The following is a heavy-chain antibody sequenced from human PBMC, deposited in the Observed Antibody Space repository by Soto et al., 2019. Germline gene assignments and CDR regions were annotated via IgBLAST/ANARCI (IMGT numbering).Heavy chain of an antibody. D-gene: IGHD4-17*01. CDR1: GGSFSGYY. CDR2: INHSGST. J-gene: IGHJ1*01. CDR3: ARRHGDSSAGYFQH. V-gene: IGHV4-34*01. Sequence: TSETLSLTCAVYGGSFSGYYWSWIRQPPGKGLEWIGEINHSGSTNYNPSLKSRVTISVDTSKNQFSLKLSSVTAADTAVYYCARRHGDSSAGYFQHWGQGTLVTVSS.